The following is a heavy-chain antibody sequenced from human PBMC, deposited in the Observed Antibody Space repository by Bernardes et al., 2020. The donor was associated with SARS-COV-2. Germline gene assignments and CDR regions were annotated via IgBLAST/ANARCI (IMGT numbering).Heavy chain of an antibody. J-gene: IGHJ6*02. V-gene: IGHV4-59*01. CDR2: IYYSGST. CDR3: ARDQRTSEYSSGWYKYYYYGMDV. Sequence: SETLSLTCTVSGGSISSYYWSWIRQPPGKGLEWIGYIYYSGSTNSNPSLKSRVTISVDTSTNQFSLKLSSVTAADTAVYYCARDQRTSEYSSGWYKYYYYGMDVWSQGTTITVSS. D-gene: IGHD6-19*01. CDR1: GGSISSYY.